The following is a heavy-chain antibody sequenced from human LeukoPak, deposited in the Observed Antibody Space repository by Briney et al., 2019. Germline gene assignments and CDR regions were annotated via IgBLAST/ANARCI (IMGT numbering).Heavy chain of an antibody. V-gene: IGHV1-18*01. CDR3: ARDNPWEMVRGVIDY. CDR2: ISAYNGNT. CDR1: GYTFTSYG. Sequence: ASLKVSCKASGYTFTSYGISWVRQAPGQGLEWMGWISAYNGNTNYAQKLQGRVTMTTDTSTSTAYMELRSLRSDDTAVYYCARDNPWEMVRGVIDYWGQGTLVTVSS. J-gene: IGHJ4*02. D-gene: IGHD3-10*01.